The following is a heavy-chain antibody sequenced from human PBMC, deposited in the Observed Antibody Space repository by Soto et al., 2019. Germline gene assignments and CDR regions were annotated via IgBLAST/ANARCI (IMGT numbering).Heavy chain of an antibody. V-gene: IGHV3-53*01. CDR2: IYSGGST. D-gene: IGHD3-3*01. CDR1: GFTVSSNY. CDR3: ARGTDYDFWSGYSDY. J-gene: IGHJ4*02. Sequence: EVQLVESGGGLIQPGGSLRLSCAASGFTVSSNYMSWVRQAPGKGLEWVSVIYSGGSTYYADSVKGRFTISRDNSKNTLYLQMNSLRAEDTAVYYCARGTDYDFWSGYSDYWGQGTLVTVSS.